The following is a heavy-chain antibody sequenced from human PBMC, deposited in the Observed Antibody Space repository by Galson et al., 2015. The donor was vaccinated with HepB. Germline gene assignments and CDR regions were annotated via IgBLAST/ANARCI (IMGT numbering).Heavy chain of an antibody. V-gene: IGHV3-21*01. J-gene: IGHJ5*02. CDR3: AKDRTPVGWGNYHFPDH. Sequence: SLRLSCAASGFSFSSYSMNWVRQAPGKGLEWVSAISSSSIYIYQADSVKGRFTTSRDNAKNSLYLQMNSLRPEDTATYYCAKDRTPVGWGNYHFPDHWGQGTLVTVSS. CDR2: ISSSSIYI. D-gene: IGHD3-10*01. CDR1: GFSFSSYS.